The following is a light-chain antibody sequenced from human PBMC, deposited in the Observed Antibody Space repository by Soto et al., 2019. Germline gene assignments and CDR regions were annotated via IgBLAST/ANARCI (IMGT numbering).Light chain of an antibody. J-gene: IGKJ4*01. CDR1: QSVSSSY. Sequence: EIVLTQSPGTLSLSPGERATLSCRASQSVSSSYLAWYQQKPGQAPRLLIYGASSRATGIPDRFSGSGSGTDVTLTIRRLEPEDFAVYYCQQYGSSSLTFGGGTKVEIK. CDR2: GAS. V-gene: IGKV3-20*01. CDR3: QQYGSSSLT.